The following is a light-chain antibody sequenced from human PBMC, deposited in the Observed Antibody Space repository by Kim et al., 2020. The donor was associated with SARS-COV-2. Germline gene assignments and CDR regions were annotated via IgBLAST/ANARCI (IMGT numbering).Light chain of an antibody. V-gene: IGLV1-51*01. CDR1: SSNIGNNC. CDR3: GTWDSSLSAV. Sequence: PAQKVTISCSGSSSNIGNNCVSWYQQLPGTAPKLLIYDNNKRPSGIPDRFSGSKSGTSATLGITGLQTGDEADYYCGTWDSSLSAVFGGGTKLTVL. CDR2: DNN. J-gene: IGLJ3*02.